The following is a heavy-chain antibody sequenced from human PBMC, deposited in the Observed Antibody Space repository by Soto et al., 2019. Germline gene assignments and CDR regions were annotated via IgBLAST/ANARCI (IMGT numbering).Heavy chain of an antibody. CDR2: IFSNDEK. D-gene: IGHD3-10*01. CDR3: ARIPRPFLYGSGSYYGIYYYYGMDV. V-gene: IGHV2-26*01. J-gene: IGHJ6*02. Sequence: SGPTLVNPTETLTLTCTVSGFSLSNARMGASWIRQPPGKALEWLAHIFSNDEKSYSTSLKSRLTISKDTSKSQVVLTMTNMDPVDTATYYCARIPRPFLYGSGSYYGIYYYYGMDVWGQGTTVTVSS. CDR1: GFSLSNARMG.